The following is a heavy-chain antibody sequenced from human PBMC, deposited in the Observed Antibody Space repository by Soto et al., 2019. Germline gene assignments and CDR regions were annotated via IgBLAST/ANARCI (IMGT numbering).Heavy chain of an antibody. CDR3: AKDRQFRSYLESSGGYNS. Sequence: EVQLLESGGGLVQPGGSLRLSCVASGFTFRNQDMRWVRQAPGKGLEWVSGISGSGVITYYADSVKSRFTVSRDNSKNTLYLQMNSLRAEDTAVYYCAKDRQFRSYLESSGGYNSWGQGTLVTVSS. D-gene: IGHD2-15*01. CDR2: ISGSGVIT. J-gene: IGHJ4*02. CDR1: GFTFRNQD. V-gene: IGHV3-23*01.